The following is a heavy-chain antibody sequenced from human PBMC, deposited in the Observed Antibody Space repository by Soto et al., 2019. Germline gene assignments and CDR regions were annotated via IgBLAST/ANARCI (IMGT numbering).Heavy chain of an antibody. V-gene: IGHV4-4*07. Sequence: QVQLQESGPGLVKPSETLSLTCTVSGDSLGNYYWFWIRQPVGKGLEWIGRVSSSGNTNANPTLNRRATMSIDTSKNQFSLRLRSVTAAATAVYSCARADYEILTGSYAMDVWGQGTTVTVSS. D-gene: IGHD3-9*01. CDR3: ARADYEILTGSYAMDV. CDR2: VSSSGNT. CDR1: GDSLGNYY. J-gene: IGHJ6*02.